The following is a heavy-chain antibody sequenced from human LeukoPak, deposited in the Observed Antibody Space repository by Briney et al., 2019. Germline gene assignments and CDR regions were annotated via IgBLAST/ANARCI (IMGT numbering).Heavy chain of an antibody. J-gene: IGHJ4*02. CDR3: AARYYYGSGSYYNEPSFDY. D-gene: IGHD3-10*01. CDR2: IIPIFGTA. CDR1: GGTFSSYA. V-gene: IGHV1-69*13. Sequence: SVKVSCKASGGTFSSYAISWVRQAPGQELEWMGGIIPIFGTANYAQKFQGRVTITADESTSTAYMELSSLRSEDTAVYYCAARYYYGSGSYYNEPSFDYWGQGTLVTVSS.